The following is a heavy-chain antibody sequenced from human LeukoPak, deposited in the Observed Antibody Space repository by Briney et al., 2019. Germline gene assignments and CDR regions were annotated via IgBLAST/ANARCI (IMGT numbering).Heavy chain of an antibody. CDR2: ISTYSSYT. Sequence: GGSLRLSCAASGFTFNDYYMSWIRQAPGKGLEWVSYISTYSSYTNYPDSVTGRFTISRDNAKNSLYLQMNSLRAEDTAVYYCARVLGYYGSGTYYPDYWGQGTLVTVSS. J-gene: IGHJ4*02. CDR3: ARVLGYYGSGTYYPDY. V-gene: IGHV3-11*03. CDR1: GFTFNDYY. D-gene: IGHD3-10*01.